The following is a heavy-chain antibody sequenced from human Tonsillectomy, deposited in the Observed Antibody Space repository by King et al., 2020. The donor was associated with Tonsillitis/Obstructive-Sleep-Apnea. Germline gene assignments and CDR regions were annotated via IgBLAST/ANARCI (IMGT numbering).Heavy chain of an antibody. CDR2: IIPIFGTA. Sequence: VQLVESGAEVKKPGSSVKVSCKASGGTFSSYAISWVLQAPGQGLEWMGGIIPIFGTANYAQKFQGRVTITADESTSTAYMELSSLRSEDTAVYYCATPMITFGGVITYFDYWGQGTLVTVSS. CDR1: GGTFSSYA. D-gene: IGHD3-16*01. CDR3: ATPMITFGGVITYFDY. J-gene: IGHJ4*02. V-gene: IGHV1-69*01.